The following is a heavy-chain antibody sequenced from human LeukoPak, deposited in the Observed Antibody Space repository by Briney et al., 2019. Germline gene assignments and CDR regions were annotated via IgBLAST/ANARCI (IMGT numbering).Heavy chain of an antibody. CDR3: ASQVAGYYGSGSYLEYY. D-gene: IGHD3-10*01. Sequence: PGGSLRLSCAASGFTFSSYSMNWVRQAPGKGLEWVSSISSSSSYIYYADSVKGRFTTSRDNAKNSLYLQMNSLRAEDTAVYYCASQVAGYYGSGSYLEYYWGQGTLVTVSS. CDR1: GFTFSSYS. CDR2: ISSSSSYI. V-gene: IGHV3-21*01. J-gene: IGHJ4*02.